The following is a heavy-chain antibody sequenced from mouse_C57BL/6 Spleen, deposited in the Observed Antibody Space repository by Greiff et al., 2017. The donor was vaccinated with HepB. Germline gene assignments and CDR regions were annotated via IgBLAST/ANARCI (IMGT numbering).Heavy chain of an antibody. CDR2: IYPGDGDT. V-gene: IGHV1-82*01. J-gene: IGHJ2*01. CDR3: ARGDDPDY. Sequence: VQVVESGPELVKPGASVKISCKASGYAFSSSWMNWVKQRPGKGLEWIGRIYPGDGDTNYNGKFKGKATLTADKSSSTAYMQLSSLTSEDSAVYFCARGDDPDYWGQGTTLTVSS. CDR1: GYAFSSSW.